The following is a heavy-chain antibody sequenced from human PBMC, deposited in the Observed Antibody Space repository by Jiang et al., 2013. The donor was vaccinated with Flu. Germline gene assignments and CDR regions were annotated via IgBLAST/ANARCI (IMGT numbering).Heavy chain of an antibody. CDR1: GYSFTSYW. V-gene: IGHV5-51*01. D-gene: IGHD5-12*01. CDR3: AKRGDVYGGYGLFAY. J-gene: IGHJ4*02. Sequence: GAEVKKPGDSLKISCKGSGYSFTSYWIGWVRQLPGKGLEWMGIIFPRDSDTRYSPSFEGQVTMSVDTSIGTAFLEWSTLKASDTAMYYCAKRGDVYGGYGLFAYWGQGTL. CDR2: IFPRDSDT.